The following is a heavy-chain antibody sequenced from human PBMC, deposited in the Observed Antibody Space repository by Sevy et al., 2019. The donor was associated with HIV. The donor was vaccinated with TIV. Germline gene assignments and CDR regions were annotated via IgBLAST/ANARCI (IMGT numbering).Heavy chain of an antibody. CDR2: ISSSSSTI. D-gene: IGHD5-18*01. CDR3: ARDLADTAMGYYYYGMDV. CDR1: GFTFSSYS. V-gene: IGHV3-48*01. Sequence: GESLKISCAASGFTFSSYSMNWVRQAPGKGLEWVSYISSSSSTINYADSVKGRFTISRDNAKNSLYLQMNSLRAEDTAVYYCARDLADTAMGYYYYGMDVWGQGTTVTVSS. J-gene: IGHJ6*02.